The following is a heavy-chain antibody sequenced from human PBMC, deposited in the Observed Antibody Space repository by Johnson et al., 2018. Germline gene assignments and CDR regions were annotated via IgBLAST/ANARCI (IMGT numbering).Heavy chain of an antibody. CDR2: ISSSSSYI. J-gene: IGHJ1*01. CDR1: GFTFSSYS. CDR3: ARVYSSGWPEYFQH. Sequence: EVQLLESGGGLVKPGGSLRLSCAASGFTFSSYSMNWVRQAPGKGLEWVSSISSSSSYIYYADSVKGRFPISRDNAKNSLYLQMNSLRAEDTAVYYCARVYSSGWPEYFQHWGQGTLVTVSS. V-gene: IGHV3-21*01. D-gene: IGHD6-19*01.